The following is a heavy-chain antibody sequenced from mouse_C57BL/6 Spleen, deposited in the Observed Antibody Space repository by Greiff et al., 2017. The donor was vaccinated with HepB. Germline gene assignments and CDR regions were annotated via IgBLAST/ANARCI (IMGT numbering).Heavy chain of an antibody. V-gene: IGHV7-1*01. Sequence: EVKLVESGGGLVQSGRSLRLSCATSGFTFSDFYMEWVRQAPGKGLEWIAASRNKANDYTTEYSASVKGRFIVSRDTSQSILDLQMNALRAEDTAIYYCARDAWGGYFDYWGQGTTLTVSS. CDR2: SRNKANDYTT. CDR3: ARDAWGGYFDY. CDR1: GFTFSDFY. D-gene: IGHD1-1*02. J-gene: IGHJ2*01.